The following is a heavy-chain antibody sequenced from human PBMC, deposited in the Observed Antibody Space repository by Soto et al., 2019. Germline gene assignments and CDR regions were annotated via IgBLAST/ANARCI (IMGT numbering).Heavy chain of an antibody. Sequence: GGSLRLSCASSGFTFSSYWMSWVRQAPGKGLEWVANIKQDGSEKYYVDSVKGRFTISRDNAKNSLYLQMNSLRAEDTAVYYCARFDKLGYCSGGSCYSYNWFDPWGQGTLVTVSS. V-gene: IGHV3-7*01. CDR2: IKQDGSEK. CDR1: GFTFSSYW. CDR3: ARFDKLGYCSGGSCYSYNWFDP. D-gene: IGHD2-15*01. J-gene: IGHJ5*02.